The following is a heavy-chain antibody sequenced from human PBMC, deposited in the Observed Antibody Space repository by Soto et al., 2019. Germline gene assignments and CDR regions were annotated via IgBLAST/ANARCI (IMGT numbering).Heavy chain of an antibody. V-gene: IGHV1-69*06. J-gene: IGHJ4*02. Sequence: QVQLVQSGAEVKKPGSSVKVSCKASGGTFSSYAISWVRQAPGHGLEWMGGIIPIFGTANYAQKFQGRVTITADKSTSTAYMELSSLRSEDTAVYYCARVRYCSGVSCFAFDYWGQGTLVTVSS. CDR3: ARVRYCSGVSCFAFDY. CDR2: IIPIFGTA. D-gene: IGHD2-15*01. CDR1: GGTFSSYA.